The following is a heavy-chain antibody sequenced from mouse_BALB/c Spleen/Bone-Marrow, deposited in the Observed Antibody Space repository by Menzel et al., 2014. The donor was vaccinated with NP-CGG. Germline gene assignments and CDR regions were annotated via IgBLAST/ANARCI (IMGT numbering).Heavy chain of an antibody. CDR1: GYAFTSYW. CDR2: IFPGDGDT. CDR3: ARGDFDYDFTMAY. V-gene: IGHV1-80*01. D-gene: IGHD2-4*01. Sequence: QVQLQQSGAELVSPGSSVEMSCKASGYAFTSYWMNWVKQGPGQGLEWIGQIFPGDGDTNYNGQFKGKATLTADRSSSTAFMQLSSLTSEDSAVYFCARGDFDYDFTMAYWGQGTTVTVSS. J-gene: IGHJ4*01.